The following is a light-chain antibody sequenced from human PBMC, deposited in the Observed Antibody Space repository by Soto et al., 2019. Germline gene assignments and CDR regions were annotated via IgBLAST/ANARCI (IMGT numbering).Light chain of an antibody. CDR1: QTISTW. J-gene: IGKJ1*01. CDR2: KAS. Sequence: DIQMTHSPPTQSASVAYRLTITFRASQTISTWLARYQQKPGKAPKLHIDKASKLENGVPSRFSGCGSGTEFTLTISSLQAYDFATYHCQQYYSYATFGQGTKVDIK. CDR3: QQYYSYAT. V-gene: IGKV1-5*03.